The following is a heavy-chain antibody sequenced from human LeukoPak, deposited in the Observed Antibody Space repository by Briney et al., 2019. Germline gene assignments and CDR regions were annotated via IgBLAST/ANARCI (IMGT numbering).Heavy chain of an antibody. J-gene: IGHJ4*02. CDR1: GGSFSGYY. CDR2: INHSGST. D-gene: IGHD5-24*01. CDR3: ARGRDGYRDY. V-gene: IGHV4-34*01. Sequence: SETLSLTCAVHGGSFSGYYWSWIRQPPGKGLEWIGEINHSGSTNYNPSLKSRVTISVDTSKNQFSLKLSSVTAADTAVYYCARGRDGYRDYWGQGTLVTVSS.